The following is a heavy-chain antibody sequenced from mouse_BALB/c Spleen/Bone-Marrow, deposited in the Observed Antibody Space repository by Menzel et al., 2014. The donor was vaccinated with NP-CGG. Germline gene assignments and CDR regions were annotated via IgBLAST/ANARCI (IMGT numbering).Heavy chain of an antibody. CDR2: IDPFDSET. V-gene: IGHV1-69*02. Sequence: QVQLQQSGAEFVKPGAPVKLSCKASGYTFTNYWMNWVKQRPGRGLEWIGRIDPFDSETHYNQKFKDKATLTVDKSSSTAYIQLSSLTSEDSAVYYCARGYYGRTYGWYFDVWGAGTTVTVSS. D-gene: IGHD1-1*01. CDR1: GYTFTNYW. CDR3: ARGYYGRTYGWYFDV. J-gene: IGHJ1*01.